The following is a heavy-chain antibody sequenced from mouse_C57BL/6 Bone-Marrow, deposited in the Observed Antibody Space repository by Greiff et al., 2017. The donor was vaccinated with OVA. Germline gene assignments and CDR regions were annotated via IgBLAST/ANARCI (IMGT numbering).Heavy chain of an antibody. D-gene: IGHD4-1*01. CDR1: GFTFSSYG. J-gene: IGHJ4*01. CDR3: ARNWVYAMDY. V-gene: IGHV5-6*01. Sequence: EVQLVESGGDLVKPGGSLKLSCAASGFTFSSYGMSWVRQTPDKRLEWVATISSGGSYTYYPDSVKGRFTISRDNAKNTLYLQMSSLKSEDTAMYYCARNWVYAMDYWGQGTSATVSS. CDR2: ISSGGSYT.